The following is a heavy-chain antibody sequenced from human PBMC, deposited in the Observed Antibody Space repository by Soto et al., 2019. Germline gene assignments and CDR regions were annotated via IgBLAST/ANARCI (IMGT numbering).Heavy chain of an antibody. CDR3: ARDNGMAGSFDP. V-gene: IGHV3-48*02. CDR2: ITGSSATI. Sequence: GGSLRLSCAASGFTFSAYSMNWARQAPGKGLEWISYITGSSATIYYADSVKGRFTISRDNAKNSLYLQMNSLRDEDTAIYFCARDNGMAGSFDPWGQGTLVTVS. J-gene: IGHJ5*02. D-gene: IGHD2-8*01. CDR1: GFTFSAYS.